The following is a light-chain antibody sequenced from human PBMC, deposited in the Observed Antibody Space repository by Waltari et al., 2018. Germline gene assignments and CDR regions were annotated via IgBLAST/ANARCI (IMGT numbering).Light chain of an antibody. V-gene: IGLV1-44*01. Sequence: QSVLTQPPSASGTPGQKGTLSCSGSSSNIGSNTVNCYQQLPGTAPKLLIYSNNQRPSGVPDRFSGSKSGTSASLAISGLQSEDEADYYCAAWDDSLNGHWVFGGGTKLTVL. CDR3: AAWDDSLNGHWV. J-gene: IGLJ3*02. CDR1: SSNIGSNT. CDR2: SNN.